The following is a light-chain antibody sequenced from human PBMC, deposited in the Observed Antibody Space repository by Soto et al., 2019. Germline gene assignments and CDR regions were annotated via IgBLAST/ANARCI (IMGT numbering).Light chain of an antibody. CDR1: SNDVGTYDF. Sequence: QSALTQPASMSGSPGQSITIFCAGTSNDVGTYDFVSWYQQPPGKAPKLMIYEVSKRPSGVSNRFSGSKSGDTASLTISGLQAEDEADYYCCSYAGSSSLYVFGTGTKVTVL. CDR3: CSYAGSSSLYV. J-gene: IGLJ1*01. CDR2: EVS. V-gene: IGLV2-23*02.